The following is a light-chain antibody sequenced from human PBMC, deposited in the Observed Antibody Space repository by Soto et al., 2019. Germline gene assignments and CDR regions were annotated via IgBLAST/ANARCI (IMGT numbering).Light chain of an antibody. CDR2: EVS. Sequence: QSALTQPASVSASPGQSITISCTGTSSDVGGYNYVSWYQQRPGKAPKLIIYEVSHRPSGVSNRFSGTKSGNTASLTISGLQAEDETDYYCTSYTNSGTHVFGTGPKVTVL. CDR3: TSYTNSGTHV. CDR1: SSDVGGYNY. J-gene: IGLJ1*01. V-gene: IGLV2-14*01.